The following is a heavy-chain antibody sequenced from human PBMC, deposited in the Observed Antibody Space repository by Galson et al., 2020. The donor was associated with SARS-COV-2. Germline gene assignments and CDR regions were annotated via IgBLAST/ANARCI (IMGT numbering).Heavy chain of an antibody. J-gene: IGHJ6*02. V-gene: IGHV1-46*01. Sequence: ASVKVSFKASGYTFTSYYMHWVRQAPGQGLEWMGIINPSGGSTSYAQKFQGRVTMTRDTSTSTVYMELSSLRSEDTAVYYCAREEYYDFWSGYSKGGMDVWGQGTTVTVSS. CDR1: GYTFTSYY. CDR3: AREEYYDFWSGYSKGGMDV. D-gene: IGHD3-3*01. CDR2: INPSGGST.